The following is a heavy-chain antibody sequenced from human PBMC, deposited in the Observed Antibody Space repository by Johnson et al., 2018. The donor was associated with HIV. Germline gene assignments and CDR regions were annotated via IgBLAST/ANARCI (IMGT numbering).Heavy chain of an antibody. D-gene: IGHD1-26*01. V-gene: IGHV3-15*01. CDR3: AGLGGSHDAFDI. CDR2: IKSKTDGGTT. CDR1: GFTFSNAS. Sequence: VQLVESGGGLVKPGGSLRLSCAASGFTFSNASMSWVRQAPGKGLEWVGRIKSKTDGGTTDYAAPVKGRFTISRDNSKNTLYLQMNSLRAEDTAVYYCAGLGGSHDAFDIWGQGTMVTVSS. J-gene: IGHJ3*02.